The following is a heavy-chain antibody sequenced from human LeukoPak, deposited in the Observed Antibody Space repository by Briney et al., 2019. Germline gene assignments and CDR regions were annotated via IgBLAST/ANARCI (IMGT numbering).Heavy chain of an antibody. CDR2: IFYGGST. CDR3: ARAYYYDTSGHYRGRAFDI. V-gene: IGHV4-39*07. CDR1: GGSISSSNYY. J-gene: IGHJ3*02. D-gene: IGHD3-22*01. Sequence: SETLSLTCTVSGGSISSSNYYWGWIRQPPGKGLEWIGTIFYGGSTFYNPSLQSRVTMSVDTSKNQFSLKLSSVTAADTAVYYCARAYYYDTSGHYRGRAFDIWGQGTMVTVSS.